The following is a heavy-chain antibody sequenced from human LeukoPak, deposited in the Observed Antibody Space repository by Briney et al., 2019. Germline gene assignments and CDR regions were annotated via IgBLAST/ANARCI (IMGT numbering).Heavy chain of an antibody. Sequence: SETLSLTCTVSGGSMSSYYWSWVRQPPGKGLDWIGYVYYSGSTDYNPSLKSRVTISVDTSNNQFSLRLTSVTAADTAVYYCARGSSGHYYAFDIWGQGTMVTVSS. CDR1: GGSMSSYY. J-gene: IGHJ3*02. D-gene: IGHD3-22*01. CDR2: VYYSGST. V-gene: IGHV4-59*01. CDR3: ARGSSGHYYAFDI.